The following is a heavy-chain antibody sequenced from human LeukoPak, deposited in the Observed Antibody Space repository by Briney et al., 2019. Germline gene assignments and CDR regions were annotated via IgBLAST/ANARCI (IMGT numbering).Heavy chain of an antibody. CDR1: GGSIRNYY. Sequence: PSETLSLTCTVSGGSIRNYYWSWIRQPPGKGLEWIGYIYYSGSTYYNPSLKSRVTISVDTSKNQFSLKLSSVTAADTAVYYCTRANVDIVATILDYWGQGTLVTVSS. V-gene: IGHV4-59*12. D-gene: IGHD5-12*01. CDR2: IYYSGST. CDR3: TRANVDIVATILDY. J-gene: IGHJ4*02.